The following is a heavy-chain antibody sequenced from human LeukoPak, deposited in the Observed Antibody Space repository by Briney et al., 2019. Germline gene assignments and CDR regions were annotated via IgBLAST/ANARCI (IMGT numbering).Heavy chain of an antibody. CDR3: AREDMVRGVIEFDY. CDR1: GFTFSSYW. CDR2: INSDGSST. Sequence: GGSLRLSCAASGFTFSSYWMHWVRQAPGKGLVWVSCINSDGSSTSYADSVKGRFTISRDNAKNTLYLQMNSLRAEDTAVYYCAREDMVRGVIEFDYWGQGTLVTVSS. J-gene: IGHJ4*02. V-gene: IGHV3-74*01. D-gene: IGHD3-10*01.